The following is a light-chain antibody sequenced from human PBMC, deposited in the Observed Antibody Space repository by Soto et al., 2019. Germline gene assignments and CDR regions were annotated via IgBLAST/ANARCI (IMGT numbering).Light chain of an antibody. V-gene: IGLV2-14*01. CDR3: SSLTTSFTYV. CDR1: SSDVGAYNY. Sequence: QSVLPQPASVSGSPGQSVAISCTGTSSDVGAYNYISWYQQHPGKAPKLLLSEVSNRPSGVSDRFSGSKSGNTASLTISGLQAEDEADYYCSSLTTSFTYVFGTRTKVTVL. J-gene: IGLJ1*01. CDR2: EVS.